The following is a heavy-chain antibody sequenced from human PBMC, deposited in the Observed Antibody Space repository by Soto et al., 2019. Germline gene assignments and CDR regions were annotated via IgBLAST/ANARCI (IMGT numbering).Heavy chain of an antibody. CDR1: GYTFTCYG. CDR3: AREVGYCSGGSCYEESDY. J-gene: IGHJ4*02. D-gene: IGHD2-15*01. V-gene: IGHV1-18*01. Sequence: QVQLVQSGAEVKKPGASVKVSCKASGYTFTCYGISWVRQDPGQGLEWMGWISAYNGNTNYAQKLQGRVTMTTDTSTSTAYMELRSLRPDDTAVYYCAREVGYCSGGSCYEESDYWGQGTLVTVSS. CDR2: ISAYNGNT.